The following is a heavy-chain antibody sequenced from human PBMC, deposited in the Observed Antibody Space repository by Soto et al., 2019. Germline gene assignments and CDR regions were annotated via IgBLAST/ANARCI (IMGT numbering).Heavy chain of an antibody. CDR2: SNAGNGYT. V-gene: IGHV1-3*02. Sequence: AAVQVSCKASGYTFTTYSMHWVRQAPGHRLEWMGWSNAGNGYTQYSQDFQGRVTITRDTSASTAYLELSSLRSEDMAVYYCARDGGSGMDVWGQGTTVTVSS. D-gene: IGHD3-16*01. J-gene: IGHJ6*02. CDR1: GYTFTTYS. CDR3: ARDGGSGMDV.